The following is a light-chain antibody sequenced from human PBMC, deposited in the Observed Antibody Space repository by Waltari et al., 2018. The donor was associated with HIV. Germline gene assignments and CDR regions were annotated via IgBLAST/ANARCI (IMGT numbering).Light chain of an antibody. CDR1: SSDVGGYNY. CDR2: DVS. CDR3: CSYAGSYTLV. J-gene: IGLJ2*01. V-gene: IGLV2-11*01. Sequence: QSALTQPRSVSGSPGQSVTISCTGTSSDVGGYNYVSWYQHHPGKAPKLMIYDVSNLPSGVPDLFSGSKSGHTASLTISGLQAEDEADYYCCSYAGSYTLVFGGGTTLTVL.